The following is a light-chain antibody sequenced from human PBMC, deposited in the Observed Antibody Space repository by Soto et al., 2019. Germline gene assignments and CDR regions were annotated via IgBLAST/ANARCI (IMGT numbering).Light chain of an antibody. CDR3: QQYDSWPV. J-gene: IGKJ4*01. Sequence: EIVMTQSPASLSVSPGERATLSCRASQSVSSNLAWYQQKPGQTPRLLISRASTRATGFPARFSGSGSGTEVTLTISSLQSEDFAVYYCQQYDSWPVFGGGTKVEIK. CDR2: RAS. V-gene: IGKV3-15*01. CDR1: QSVSSN.